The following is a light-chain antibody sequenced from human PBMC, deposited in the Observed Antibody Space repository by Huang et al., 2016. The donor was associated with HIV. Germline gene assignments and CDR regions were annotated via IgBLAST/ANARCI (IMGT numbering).Light chain of an antibody. Sequence: DIQVTQSPSSLSVSLGDRVTISCQASQDISNSLNWYQHKPGKAPKLLIYGASNLEPWVPSRFSGSGSGTHFTLTISSLQPEDFATYYCQQYGNLPPYTFGQGTKLDIK. CDR3: QQYGNLPPYT. V-gene: IGKV1-33*01. J-gene: IGKJ2*01. CDR1: QDISNS. CDR2: GAS.